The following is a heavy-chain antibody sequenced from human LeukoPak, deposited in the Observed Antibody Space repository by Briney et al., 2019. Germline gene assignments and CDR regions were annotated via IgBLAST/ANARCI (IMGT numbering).Heavy chain of an antibody. Sequence: GGSLRLSCAASGFTFSSYAMSWVRQAPGKGLEWVSAMSASGVITYYADSVKGRFTISRDNSQNTLYLQMSSLRAEDSAIYYCAKADGSGTYYTRPSDYWGQGTLVTVSP. J-gene: IGHJ4*02. D-gene: IGHD3-10*01. CDR3: AKADGSGTYYTRPSDY. CDR2: MSASGVIT. CDR1: GFTFSSYA. V-gene: IGHV3-23*01.